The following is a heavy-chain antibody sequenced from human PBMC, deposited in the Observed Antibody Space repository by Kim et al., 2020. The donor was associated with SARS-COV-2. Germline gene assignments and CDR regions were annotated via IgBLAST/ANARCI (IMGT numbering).Heavy chain of an antibody. V-gene: IGHV4-34*01. CDR3: ASGWEGYDFRDVLRNYYFAD. CDR1: GGSFSGYY. J-gene: IGHJ4*02. Sequence: SETLSLTCAVYGGSFSGYYWSWIRQPPGKGLEWIGEINHSGSTNYNPSPKSRVTISVDTSKNQFSLKLSSVTAADTAVYYCASGWEGYDFRDVLRNYYFADWGQGTLVTVSS. D-gene: IGHD5-12*01. CDR2: INHSGST.